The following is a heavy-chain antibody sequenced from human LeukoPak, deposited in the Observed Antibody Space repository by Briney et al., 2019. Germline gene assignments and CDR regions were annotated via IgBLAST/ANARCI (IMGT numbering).Heavy chain of an antibody. D-gene: IGHD2-8*01. CDR3: ARMPELRYCTNGVCPTRGDYYYMDV. CDR1: GFTFNSYS. J-gene: IGHJ6*03. Sequence: GGSLRLSCAASGFTFNSYSMNWVRQAPGKGLEWVSFISSSSSYIYYADSVKGRFTISRDNAKNSLYLQMNSLRAEDTAVYYCARMPELRYCTNGVCPTRGDYYYMDVWGKGTTVTVSS. CDR2: ISSSSSYI. V-gene: IGHV3-21*01.